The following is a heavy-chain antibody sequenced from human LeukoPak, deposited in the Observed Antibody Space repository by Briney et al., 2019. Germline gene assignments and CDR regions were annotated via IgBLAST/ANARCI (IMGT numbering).Heavy chain of an antibody. V-gene: IGHV3-30*18. CDR2: ISYDGSNK. CDR3: AKVVVSTGPLS. CDR1: RFTFSNYG. J-gene: IGHJ5*02. Sequence: GGSLRLSCAASRFTFSNYGMHWVRQAPGKGLEWVAVISYDGSNKYYADSVKGRFTISRDNSKNTLYLQMNSLRAEDTAVYYCAKVVVSTGPLSWGQGTLVTVSS. D-gene: IGHD3-22*01.